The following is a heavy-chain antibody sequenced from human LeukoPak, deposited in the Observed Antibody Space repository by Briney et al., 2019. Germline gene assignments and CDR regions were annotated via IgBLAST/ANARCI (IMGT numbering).Heavy chain of an antibody. V-gene: IGHV3-21*01. CDR2: ISSSSSYI. Sequence: PGGSLRLSCAASGFTFSSYSMNWVRQAPGKGLEWVSSISSSSSYIYYADSVKGRFTISRDNAKNSLYLQMNSLRAEDTAVYYCARVEMATPHFDYWGQGTLVTVSS. J-gene: IGHJ4*02. D-gene: IGHD5-24*01. CDR1: GFTFSSYS. CDR3: ARVEMATPHFDY.